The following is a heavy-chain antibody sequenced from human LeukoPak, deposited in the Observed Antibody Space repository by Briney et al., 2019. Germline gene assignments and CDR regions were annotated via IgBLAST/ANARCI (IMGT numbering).Heavy chain of an antibody. Sequence: HGESLKISCKGSGYNFTIYWIGWVRPLPGKSLEWMGVIYPGDSDTRYSPSFQGQVTISADKSISTAYLQWSSLKAADTAMYYCARSFYGDYGGWFDPWGQGTLVTVSS. CDR3: ARSFYGDYGGWFDP. CDR1: GYNFTIYW. CDR2: IYPGDSDT. V-gene: IGHV5-51*01. D-gene: IGHD4-17*01. J-gene: IGHJ5*02.